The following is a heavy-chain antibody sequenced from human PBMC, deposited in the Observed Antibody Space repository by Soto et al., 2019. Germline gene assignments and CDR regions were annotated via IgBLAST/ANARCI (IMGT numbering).Heavy chain of an antibody. V-gene: IGHV4-30-2*01. CDR3: ARDSRSGYYLEY. CDR2: IYHSGGP. J-gene: IGHJ4*02. Sequence: QLQLQESGSGLVKPSQTLSLTCAVSGDSISSGGYSWNWIRQPPGKGLEWIGYIYHSGGPDYNPSLKSRVTITVDSSNNTFSLNLRSVTAAETAVYYCARDSRSGYYLEYWGQGTLVTVSS. D-gene: IGHD3-22*01. CDR1: GDSISSGGYS.